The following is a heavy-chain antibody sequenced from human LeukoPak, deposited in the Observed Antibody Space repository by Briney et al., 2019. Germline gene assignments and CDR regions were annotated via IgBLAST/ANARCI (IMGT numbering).Heavy chain of an antibody. CDR2: INPNSGGT. CDR1: GYTFTGYY. Sequence: ASVKVSCKASGYTFTGYYMHWVRQAPGQGLEWMGWINPNSGGTNYAQKFQGRVTMTRDTSISTAYMELSRLRSDDTAVYYCARERTRGYCSSTSCYMGYGYWGQGTLVTVSS. CDR3: ARERTRGYCSSTSCYMGYGY. J-gene: IGHJ4*02. D-gene: IGHD2-2*02. V-gene: IGHV1-2*02.